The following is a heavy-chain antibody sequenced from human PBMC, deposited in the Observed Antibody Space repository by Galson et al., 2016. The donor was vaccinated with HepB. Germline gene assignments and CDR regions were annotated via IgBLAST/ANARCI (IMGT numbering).Heavy chain of an antibody. V-gene: IGHV3-43*01. CDR2: IGWDGEST. J-gene: IGHJ4*02. CDR3: AKDIPPRD. Sequence: SLRLSCAASGFTFDHYTMHWVRQAPGKGLEWVSLIGWDGESTFYSDSVKGRFTISRDNGKNSLYLQMNSLRTEDTALYFCAKDIPPRDWGQGTLVTVSS. CDR1: GFTFDHYT.